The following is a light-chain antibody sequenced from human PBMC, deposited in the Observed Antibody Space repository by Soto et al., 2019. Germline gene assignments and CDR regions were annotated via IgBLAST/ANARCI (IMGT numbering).Light chain of an antibody. Sequence: AIQMTQSPSSLSASVGDRVTITCRASQGIRNDLGWYQQKPGKAPKFLIYGASSLQSGVPSRFIGSGSGTDFTLTISSLQPEDFATYYCLQDYNYPYTFGQGTKLEVK. J-gene: IGKJ2*01. V-gene: IGKV1-6*02. CDR2: GAS. CDR3: LQDYNYPYT. CDR1: QGIRND.